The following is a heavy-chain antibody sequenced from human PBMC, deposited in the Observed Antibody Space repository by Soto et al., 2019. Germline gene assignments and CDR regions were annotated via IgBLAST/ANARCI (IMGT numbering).Heavy chain of an antibody. J-gene: IGHJ6*04. V-gene: IGHV3-48*01. D-gene: IGHD2-15*01. CDR3: TRELPGYMDV. CDR2: INPCVGTI. CDR1: GFTFSTYS. Sequence: GGSLRLSCAASGFTFSTYSMNWVRQAPGKGLEWLLYINPCVGTIYYAGFVKGRFTISRDNAKNSLCLQMSSLRADDTAVYYCTRELPGYMDVWGKGTTVTVSS.